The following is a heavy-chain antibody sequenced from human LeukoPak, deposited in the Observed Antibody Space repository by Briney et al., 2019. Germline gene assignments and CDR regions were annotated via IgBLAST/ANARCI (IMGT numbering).Heavy chain of an antibody. D-gene: IGHD2-21*02. Sequence: GGSLRLSCVVSGFTFSSYAMNWVRQAPGQGLEWVSAISGSGGSTYYADSVKGRFTISRDNAKNKLYLQMNSLRAEDTAVYYWAKDRGVTARYFDYWGQGTLLTVSS. J-gene: IGHJ4*02. CDR3: AKDRGVTARYFDY. CDR1: GFTFSSYA. V-gene: IGHV3-23*01. CDR2: ISGSGGST.